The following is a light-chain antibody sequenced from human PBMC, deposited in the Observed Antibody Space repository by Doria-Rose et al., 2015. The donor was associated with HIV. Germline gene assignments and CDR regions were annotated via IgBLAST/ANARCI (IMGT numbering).Light chain of an antibody. CDR2: WAS. CDR3: QQYYDTPS. CDR1: QRLLYTSNNY. V-gene: IGKV4-1*01. J-gene: IGKJ3*01. Sequence: VLTQSPESLGMSLGERATLNCQSNQRLLYTSNNYLAWYQQKPGQPPKLLNYWASTRQSGVPARFSGSGSGTDFTLTISSLEAEDVAVYYCQQYYDTPSFGPGTTVDIK.